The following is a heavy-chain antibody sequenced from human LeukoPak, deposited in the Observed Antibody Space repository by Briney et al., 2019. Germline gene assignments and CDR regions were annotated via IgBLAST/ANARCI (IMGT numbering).Heavy chain of an antibody. D-gene: IGHD2-21*02. V-gene: IGHV3-49*03. Sequence: GGSLRLSCTASGFTVGDYAMSWFRQAPGKGLEWVGFIRSKAYGGTTEYAASVKGRFTISRDDSKSIAYLQMNSLKTEDTAVYYCTRDRVAYCGGDCYPQRYYYYYMDVWGKGTTVTVSS. CDR2: IRSKAYGGTT. CDR3: TRDRVAYCGGDCYPQRYYYYYMDV. J-gene: IGHJ6*03. CDR1: GFTVGDYA.